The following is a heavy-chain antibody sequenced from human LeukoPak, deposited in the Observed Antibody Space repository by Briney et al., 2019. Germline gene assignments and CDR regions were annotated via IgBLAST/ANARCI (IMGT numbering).Heavy chain of an antibody. CDR2: ISGSGGST. J-gene: IGHJ4*02. Sequence: PGGSLRLPCAASGFTFSSYAMSWVRQAPGKGLEWVSAISGSGGSTYYADSVKGRFTISRDNSKNTLYLQMNSLRAEDTAVYYCAKDRGIAVAGNDYWGQGTLVTVSS. D-gene: IGHD6-19*01. CDR3: AKDRGIAVAGNDY. CDR1: GFTFSSYA. V-gene: IGHV3-23*01.